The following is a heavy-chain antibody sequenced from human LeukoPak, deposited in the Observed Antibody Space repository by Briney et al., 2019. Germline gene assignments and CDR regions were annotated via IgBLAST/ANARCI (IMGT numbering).Heavy chain of an antibody. CDR2: INHSGST. CDR1: GGSFSGYY. J-gene: IGHJ4*02. CDR3: AREPPGY. V-gene: IGHV4-34*01. Sequence: SETLSLTCAVYGGSFSGYYWSWIRQPPGKGLEWIGEINHSGSTNYNPSLKSRVTISVDTSKNQFSLKLSSVTAADTAVYYCAREPPGYWGQGILVTVSS.